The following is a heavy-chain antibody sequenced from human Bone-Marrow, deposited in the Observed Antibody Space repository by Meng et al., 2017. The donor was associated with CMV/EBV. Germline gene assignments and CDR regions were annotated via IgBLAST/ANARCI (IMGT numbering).Heavy chain of an antibody. D-gene: IGHD6-19*01. J-gene: IGHJ6*02. CDR1: GYTFTSYG. CDR3: ATGIAVPYGLDV. CDR2: ISAYNGNT. V-gene: IGHV1-18*03. Sequence: ASVKVSCKASGYTFTSYGISWVRQAPGQGLEWMGWISAYNGNTNYAQKLQGRVTMTTDTSTCTAYMELRSLGSEDMAVYYCATGIAVPYGLDVWGQGTTVTVSS.